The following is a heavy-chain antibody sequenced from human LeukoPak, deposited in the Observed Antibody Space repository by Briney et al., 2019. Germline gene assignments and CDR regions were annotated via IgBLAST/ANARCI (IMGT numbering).Heavy chain of an antibody. CDR3: ASPYCSSTSCSTLHDY. J-gene: IGHJ4*02. D-gene: IGHD2-2*01. CDR2: IKQDGGEK. CDR1: GFTFDDYA. V-gene: IGHV3-7*01. Sequence: PGRSLRLSCAASGFTFDDYAIHWVRQAPGKGLEWVANIKQDGGEKYYVDSVKGRFTISRDNAKSSLYLQMNSLRAEDTAVYYCASPYCSSTSCSTLHDYWGQGTLVTVSS.